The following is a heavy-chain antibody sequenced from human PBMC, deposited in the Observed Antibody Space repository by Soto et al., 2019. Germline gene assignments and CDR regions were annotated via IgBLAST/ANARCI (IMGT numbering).Heavy chain of an antibody. CDR2: ISYSGTT. CDR3: AKEHGGGTSTITSYFDY. Sequence: SETLSLTCTASGDSIRGDYWSWIRQPPGKRLEWIAYISYSGTTNYNPSLKSRVTISLDTSNNQLSLKMTSVTAADTAMYYCAKEHGGGTSTITSYFDYWGRGTLVTVSS. V-gene: IGHV4-59*01. CDR1: GDSIRGDY. D-gene: IGHD5-12*01. J-gene: IGHJ4*02.